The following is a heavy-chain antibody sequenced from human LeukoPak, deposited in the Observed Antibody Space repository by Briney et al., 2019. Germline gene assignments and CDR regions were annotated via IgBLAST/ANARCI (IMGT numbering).Heavy chain of an antibody. CDR2: ISGSGGST. V-gene: IGHV3-23*01. Sequence: PAGTLSLSCAASGFAFRSYAMSWARQAPGKGLEWVSAISGSGGSTYYADSVKGRFTISRDNSKNTLYLQMNSLRAEDTAVYYCAKDSTVGVGYWGQGTLVTVSS. D-gene: IGHD1-26*01. CDR1: GFAFRSYA. J-gene: IGHJ4*02. CDR3: AKDSTVGVGY.